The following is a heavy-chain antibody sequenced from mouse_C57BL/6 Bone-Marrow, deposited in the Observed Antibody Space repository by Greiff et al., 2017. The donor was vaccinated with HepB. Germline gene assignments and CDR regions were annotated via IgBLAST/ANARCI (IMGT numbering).Heavy chain of an antibody. J-gene: IGHJ2*01. D-gene: IGHD1-1*01. CDR3: ASTVVATDY. CDR1: GYAFSSSW. V-gene: IGHV1-82*01. Sequence: QVQLKESGPELVKPGASVKISCKASGYAFSSSWMNWVKQRPGKGLEWIGRIYPGDGDTNYNGKFKGKATLTADKSSSTAYMRLSSLTSEDSAVYFCASTVVATDYWGQGTTLTVSS. CDR2: IYPGDGDT.